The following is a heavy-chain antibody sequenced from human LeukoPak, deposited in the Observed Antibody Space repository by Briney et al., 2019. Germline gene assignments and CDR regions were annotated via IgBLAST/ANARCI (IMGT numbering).Heavy chain of an antibody. CDR1: GMPFSSYT. CDR3: ARMPSTEIYYFYYMDV. CDR2: ISANGVST. D-gene: IGHD2-2*01. J-gene: IGHJ6*03. Sequence: GGSLRLSCEGPGMPFSSYTINWVRQAPGKGLEWVSGISANGVSTYYGDSAKGRFTTSRDNSKNTVFLQLSSLRVEDTAVYYCARMPSTEIYYFYYMDVWGKGTTVIVSS. V-gene: IGHV3-23*01.